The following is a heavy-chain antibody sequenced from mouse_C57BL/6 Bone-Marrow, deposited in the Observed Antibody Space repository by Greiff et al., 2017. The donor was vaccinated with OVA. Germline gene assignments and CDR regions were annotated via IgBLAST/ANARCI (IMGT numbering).Heavy chain of an antibody. Sequence: QVQLQQPGAELVKPGASVKVSCKASGYTFTSYWMHWVKQRPGQGLEWIGMIHPNSGSTNYNEKFKSKATLTVDKSSSTAYMQLSSLTSEDSAVYYCARWGYDGNSAWFAYWGQGTLVTVSA. D-gene: IGHD2-1*01. V-gene: IGHV1-64*01. CDR2: IHPNSGST. J-gene: IGHJ3*01. CDR1: GYTFTSYW. CDR3: ARWGYDGNSAWFAY.